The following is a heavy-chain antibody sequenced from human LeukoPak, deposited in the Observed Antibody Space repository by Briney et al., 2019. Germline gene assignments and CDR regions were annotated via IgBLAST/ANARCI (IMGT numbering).Heavy chain of an antibody. D-gene: IGHD6-6*01. J-gene: IGHJ2*01. CDR2: IKEDGSEK. CDR3: ARVLGYFDL. V-gene: IGHV3-7*04. CDR1: GFTFSTYW. Sequence: GGSQRLSCAASGFTFSTYWMNWVRQTPGKGLEWVAHIKEDGSEKFYVDSVRGRFTISRDNAKNSLFLQMNSLRAEDTAVYYCARVLGYFDLWGRGTLVTVSS.